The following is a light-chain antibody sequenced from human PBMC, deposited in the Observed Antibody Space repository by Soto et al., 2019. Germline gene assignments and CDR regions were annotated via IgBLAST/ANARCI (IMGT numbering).Light chain of an antibody. CDR1: QSISNY. V-gene: IGKV1-39*01. CDR2: AAS. Sequence: QMTQSPASLGASVRDRVNLTCMASQSISNYLNWYQQKPARAPKILIYAASSLQSGVPSRFSGGGSGTDFTLTITSLQPEDFATYYCPQSYISPCTFGQGTNAAIK. J-gene: IGKJ1*01. CDR3: PQSYISPCT.